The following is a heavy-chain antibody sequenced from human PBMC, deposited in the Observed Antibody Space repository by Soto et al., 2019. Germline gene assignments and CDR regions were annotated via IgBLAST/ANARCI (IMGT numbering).Heavy chain of an antibody. CDR3: ARHPSGYGGPMDV. CDR1: GGSISSSSYY. V-gene: IGHV4-39*01. CDR2: IYYSGST. Sequence: SETLSLTCTVSGGSISSSSYYWGWIRQPPGKGLEWIGSIYYSGSTYYNPSLKSRVTISVDTSKNQFSLKLSSVTAEDTAVYYCARHPSGYGGPMDVWGQGTTVTVSS. J-gene: IGHJ6*02. D-gene: IGHD5-12*01.